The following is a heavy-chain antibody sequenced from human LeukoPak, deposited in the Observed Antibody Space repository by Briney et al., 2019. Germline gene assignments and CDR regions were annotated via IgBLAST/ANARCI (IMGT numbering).Heavy chain of an antibody. CDR2: INHSGST. CDR3: ARVTRASIFGVVHIDV. CDR1: GGSFSGYY. V-gene: IGHV4-34*01. D-gene: IGHD3-3*02. J-gene: IGHJ6*02. Sequence: SETLSLTCAVYGGSFSGYYWSWIRQPPGKGLEWIGEINHSGSTNYNPSLKSRVTISVDTSKNQFSLKLSSVTAADTAVYYCARVTRASIFGVVHIDVWGQGTTVTVSS.